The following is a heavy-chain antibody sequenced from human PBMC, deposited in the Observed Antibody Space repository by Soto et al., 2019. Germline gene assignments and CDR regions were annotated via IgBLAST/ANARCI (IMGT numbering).Heavy chain of an antibody. CDR1: GFTVSSYG. CDR2: ISYDGSNK. Sequence: GGSLRLSCAASGFTVSSYGMHWVRQAPGKGLEWVAVISYDGSNKYYADSVKGRFTISRDNSKNTLYLQMNSLRAEDTAMYYCAKDRAPGGVNIGYSFDYWGQGPLLTVSS. V-gene: IGHV3-30*18. D-gene: IGHD3-16*01. J-gene: IGHJ4*02. CDR3: AKDRAPGGVNIGYSFDY.